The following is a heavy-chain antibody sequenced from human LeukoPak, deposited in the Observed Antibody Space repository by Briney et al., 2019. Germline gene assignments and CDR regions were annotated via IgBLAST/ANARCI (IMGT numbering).Heavy chain of an antibody. CDR2: ISSSSSYI. J-gene: IGHJ4*02. V-gene: IGHV3-21*01. CDR3: ARDTYCGGDCYSNFDY. D-gene: IGHD2-21*01. CDR1: GFTFSSNS. Sequence: PGGSLRLSCAASGFTFSSNSMNWVRQAPGKGLEWVSSISSSSSYIYYADSVKGRFTISRDNAKNSLYLQMNSLRAEDTAVYYCARDTYCGGDCYSNFDYWGQGTLVTVSS.